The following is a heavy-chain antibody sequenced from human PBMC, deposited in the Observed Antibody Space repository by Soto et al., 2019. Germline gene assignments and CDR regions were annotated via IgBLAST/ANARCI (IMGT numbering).Heavy chain of an antibody. CDR2: ISSGGEYL. D-gene: IGHD6-13*01. CDR1: GLTFSTYG. CDR3: ATDGAAGAMMGF. V-gene: IGHV3-21*06. J-gene: IGHJ6*02. Sequence: EVQLVESGGGRVKPGGSLRLSCAASGLTFSTYGMYWCTQAPGMGLEWFSSISSGGEYLDYADSVKGRLPISRDHAKNSLYLQLDRLRVVDTDVYDCATDGAAGAMMGFWGQGKTVTAS.